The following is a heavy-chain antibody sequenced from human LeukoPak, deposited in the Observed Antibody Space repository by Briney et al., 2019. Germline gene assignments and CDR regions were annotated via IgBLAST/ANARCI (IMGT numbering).Heavy chain of an antibody. Sequence: ASVKVSCKASGYTFTSYGISWVRQAPGQGLEWMGWISAYNGNTNYAQKLQGRVTMTTDTSTSTAYMELRSLRSDDTAVYYCARGCSSTSCYRDYYYYYGMDVWGQGTTVTVSS. CDR3: ARGCSSTSCYRDYYYYYGMDV. D-gene: IGHD2-2*02. CDR1: GYTFTSYG. J-gene: IGHJ6*02. CDR2: ISAYNGNT. V-gene: IGHV1-18*01.